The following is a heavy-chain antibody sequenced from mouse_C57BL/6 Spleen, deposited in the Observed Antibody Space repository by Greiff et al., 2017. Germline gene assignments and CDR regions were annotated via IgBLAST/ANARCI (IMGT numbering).Heavy chain of an antibody. V-gene: IGHV5-9-1*02. J-gene: IGHJ4*01. CDR2: ISSGGDYI. CDR1: GFTFSSYA. D-gene: IGHD2-10*01. CDR3: TRDGPYYGNLYAMDY. Sequence: EVNVVESGEGLVKPGGSLKLSCAASGFTFSSYAMSWVRQTPEKRLEWVAYISSGGDYIYYADTVKGRFTISRDNARNTLYLQMSSLKSEDTAMYYCTRDGPYYGNLYAMDYWGQGTSVTVSS.